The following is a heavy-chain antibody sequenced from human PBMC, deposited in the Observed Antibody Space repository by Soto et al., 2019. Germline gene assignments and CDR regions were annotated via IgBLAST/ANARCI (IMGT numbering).Heavy chain of an antibody. J-gene: IGHJ6*02. Sequence: QVQLVQSGAEVKKPGSSVKVSCKASGGTFSSYAISWVRQAPGHGLEWMGGIIPISGTANYAQKFQGRVTITADESTSTAYMERRSLRSEEPAVYYCARSQGSSTSLDIYYYYYYGMDVWGQGTRVTVSS. CDR1: GGTFSSYA. CDR3: ARSQGSSTSLDIYYYYYYGMDV. D-gene: IGHD2-2*01. V-gene: IGHV1-69*01. CDR2: IIPISGTA.